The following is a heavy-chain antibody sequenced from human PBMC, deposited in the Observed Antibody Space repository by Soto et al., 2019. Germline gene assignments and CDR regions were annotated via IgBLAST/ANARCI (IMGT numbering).Heavy chain of an antibody. CDR2: IWYDGSNK. Sequence: GGSLRLSCAASGFTFSSYGMHWVRQAPGKGLEWVAVIWYDGSNKYYADSVKGRFTISRDNSKNTLFLQMNSLRAEDTAVYYCARGKDVAGRDPSTTGYGMDVWGQGTTVTVSS. V-gene: IGHV3-33*01. D-gene: IGHD6-19*01. CDR1: GFTFSSYG. J-gene: IGHJ6*02. CDR3: ARGKDVAGRDPSTTGYGMDV.